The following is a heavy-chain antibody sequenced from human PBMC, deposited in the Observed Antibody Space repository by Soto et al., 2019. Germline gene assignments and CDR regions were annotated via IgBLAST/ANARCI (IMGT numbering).Heavy chain of an antibody. CDR3: AASIVATISGGFDY. D-gene: IGHD5-12*01. V-gene: IGHV4-59*08. Sequence: ASETLSLTCTVSGGSISSYYWSWIRQPPGKGLEWIGYIYYSGSTNYNPSLKSRVTISVDTSKNQFSLKLSSVTAADTAVYYCAASIVATISGGFDYWGQGTLVTVSS. CDR2: IYYSGST. CDR1: GGSISSYY. J-gene: IGHJ4*02.